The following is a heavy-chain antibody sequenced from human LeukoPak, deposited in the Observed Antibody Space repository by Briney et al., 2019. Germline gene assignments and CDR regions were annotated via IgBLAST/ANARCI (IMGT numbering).Heavy chain of an antibody. D-gene: IGHD3-10*01. CDR3: SRHDYYGSGSYSVHWFDP. J-gene: IGHJ5*02. CDR2: ISHNGNT. CDR1: GGSITSYY. Sequence: SETLSLTCTVSGGSITSYYRSWIRQPPGKGLEWIGYISHNGNTNYNPSLQGRVTISVDTSKNQFSLKLSSVTAADTAVYYCSRHDYYGSGSYSVHWFDPWGQGTLVTVSS. V-gene: IGHV4-59*08.